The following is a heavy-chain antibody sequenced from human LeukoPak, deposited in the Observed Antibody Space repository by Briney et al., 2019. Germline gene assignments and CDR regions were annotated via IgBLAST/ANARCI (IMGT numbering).Heavy chain of an antibody. D-gene: IGHD2-2*01. CDR1: GFTFDDYG. CDR2: INWNGGST. Sequence: GGSLRLSCAASGFTFDDYGMSWVRQAPGKGLEWVSGINWNGGSTGYADSAKGRFTISRDNAKNSLYLQMNSLRAEDTALYYCARTGCSSTSCRYYYYMDVWGKGTTVTVSS. J-gene: IGHJ6*03. V-gene: IGHV3-20*04. CDR3: ARTGCSSTSCRYYYYMDV.